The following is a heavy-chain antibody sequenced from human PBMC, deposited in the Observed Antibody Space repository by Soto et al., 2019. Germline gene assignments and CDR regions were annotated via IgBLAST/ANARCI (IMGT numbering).Heavy chain of an antibody. CDR2: ISYDGSNK. V-gene: IGHV3-30*18. D-gene: IGHD6-13*01. J-gene: IGHJ4*02. Sequence: QVQLVESGGGVVQPGRSLRLSCAASGFTFRSYGMHWVRQAPGKGLEWVAFISYDGSNKHYADSVKGRFTISRDNSKNARYLQMNDMTIKETYLYYCAKVGAAGYGYSWYGPGDYWGQGTLVTVSS. CDR1: GFTFRSYG. CDR3: AKVGAAGYGYSWYGPGDY.